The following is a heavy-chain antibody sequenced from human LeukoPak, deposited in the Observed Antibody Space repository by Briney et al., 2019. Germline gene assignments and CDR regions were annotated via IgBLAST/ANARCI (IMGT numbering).Heavy chain of an antibody. J-gene: IGHJ4*02. CDR2: IYYSGST. CDR3: GRYYYDRSGYSFFDY. CDR1: GHSISICC. V-gene: IGHV4-59*01. D-gene: IGHD3-22*01. Sequence: PSETLSLTCTVSGHSISICCWSCLRQPPGKGLEGIGYIYYSGSTNYNPSLKSRITISVNTSNKHFSLKLNSVTAADTAVYYCGRYYYDRSGYSFFDYWGQGTLVTVSS.